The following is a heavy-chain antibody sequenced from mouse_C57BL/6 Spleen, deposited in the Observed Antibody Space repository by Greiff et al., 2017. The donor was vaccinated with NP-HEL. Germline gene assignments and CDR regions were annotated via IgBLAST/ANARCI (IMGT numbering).Heavy chain of an antibody. CDR1: GYTFTDYY. CDR3: ARGCIYYGNYDYYAMDY. CDR2: INPYNGGT. V-gene: IGHV1-19*01. Sequence: EVQLQQSGPVLVKPGASVKMSCKASGYTFTDYYMNWVKQSHGKSLEWIGVINPYNGGTSYNQKFKGKATLTVDKSSSTAYMELNSLTSEDSAVYYCARGCIYYGNYDYYAMDYWGQGTSVTVSS. J-gene: IGHJ4*01. D-gene: IGHD2-1*01.